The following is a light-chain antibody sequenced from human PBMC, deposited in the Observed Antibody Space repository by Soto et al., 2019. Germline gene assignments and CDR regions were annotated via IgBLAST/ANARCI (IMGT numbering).Light chain of an antibody. CDR3: QQSYSTM. J-gene: IGKJ1*01. Sequence: DIQVTQSTSSLSASVGDRVTITCRASQSISSYLNWYQQKPGKAPKLLIYAASSLQSGVPSRFSGSGSGTDFTLTISSLQPEDFATYYCQQSYSTMFGQGTKVDIK. CDR2: AAS. CDR1: QSISSY. V-gene: IGKV1-39*01.